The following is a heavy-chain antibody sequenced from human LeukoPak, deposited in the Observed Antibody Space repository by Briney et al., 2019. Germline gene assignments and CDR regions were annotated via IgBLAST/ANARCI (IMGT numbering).Heavy chain of an antibody. V-gene: IGHV3-48*01. J-gene: IGHJ4*02. CDR2: IGRSSSPI. D-gene: IGHD2-2*01. CDR1: GFMFSTYS. Sequence: GGSPRLSCAASGFMFSTYSMNWVRQAPGKGLEWVSYIGRSSSPIYYADSVKGRFTISRDNAKNSLYLQMNGLRAVDTAVYYCARGPSSQFRTDYWGQGTLVTVSS. CDR3: ARGPSSQFRTDY.